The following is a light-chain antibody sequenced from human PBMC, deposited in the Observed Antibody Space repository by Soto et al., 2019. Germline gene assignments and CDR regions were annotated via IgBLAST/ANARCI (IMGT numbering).Light chain of an antibody. CDR3: LQLNTYPWT. J-gene: IGKJ1*01. Sequence: DIQMTQSPSSLSASVGDRVTITCRASQSISSYLNWYQQKPGKAPKLLIYAASSLQSGVPSRFSGSGSGTDFTLTISSLQPEDFATYYCLQLNTYPWTFGQGTKVEIK. CDR1: QSISSY. V-gene: IGKV1-39*01. CDR2: AAS.